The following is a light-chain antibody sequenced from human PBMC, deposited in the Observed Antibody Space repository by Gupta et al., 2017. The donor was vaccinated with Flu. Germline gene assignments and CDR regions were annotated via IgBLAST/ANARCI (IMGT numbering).Light chain of an antibody. J-gene: IGKJ1*01. CDR3: QQYNNYWT. V-gene: IGKV1-5*03. CDR2: QAS. Sequence: DIQMTQSPSTLSASVGDRVTITCRASQSISSWLAWYQQKAGKAPKLLIYQASNLESGVPSRFSDSGSGTEFTLTISSLQPDDSATYYCQQYNNYWTFGQGTKVEIK. CDR1: QSISSW.